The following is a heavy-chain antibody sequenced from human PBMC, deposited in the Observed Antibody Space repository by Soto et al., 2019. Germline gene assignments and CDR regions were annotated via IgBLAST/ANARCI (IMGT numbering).Heavy chain of an antibody. CDR3: ARASMPKAHFDY. D-gene: IGHD2-2*01. CDR2: MHSTGSA. CDR1: GGSIRGFY. Sequence: SGTLSPTCTVSGGSIRGFYWSWIRPPAGKGLEWIGRMHSTGSANYNPSLKSRVTISIDMSKNQVSLKLTSVTAADTALYFCARASMPKAHFDYWGQGTLVTVSS. V-gene: IGHV4-4*07. J-gene: IGHJ4*02.